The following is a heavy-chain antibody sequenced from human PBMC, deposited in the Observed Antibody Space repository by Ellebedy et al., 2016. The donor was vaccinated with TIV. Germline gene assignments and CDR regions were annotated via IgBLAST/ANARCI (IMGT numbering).Heavy chain of an antibody. V-gene: IGHV3-23*01. CDR2: ISGRGSST. Sequence: GESLKISCAASGFTFSDYAMAWVRQTPGKGLEWVSGISGRGSSTFSADSVKGRFTISRDNSQNPVLLQINSLSAEDTAVYFCTRLPLAVAVTSMRVEGPLDLWGQGTMVSVSS. CDR3: TRLPLAVAVTSMRVEGPLDL. J-gene: IGHJ3*01. CDR1: GFTFSDYA. D-gene: IGHD2-21*02.